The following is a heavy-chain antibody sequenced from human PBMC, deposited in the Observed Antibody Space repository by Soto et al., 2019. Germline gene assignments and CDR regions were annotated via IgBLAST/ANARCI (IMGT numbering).Heavy chain of an antibody. V-gene: IGHV3-30-3*01. CDR3: ARPLWRDDYNWGYFDL. Sequence: QVQLVESGGGVVQPGRSLRLSCAASGFTFSSYAMHWVRQAPGKGLEWVSFISYDGSNTYYAASVKGRFTISRDNSKNTLYLQMNSLRTEDTAVYYCARPLWRDDYNWGYFDLWGRGTLVTVSS. CDR2: ISYDGSNT. D-gene: IGHD4-4*01. J-gene: IGHJ2*01. CDR1: GFTFSSYA.